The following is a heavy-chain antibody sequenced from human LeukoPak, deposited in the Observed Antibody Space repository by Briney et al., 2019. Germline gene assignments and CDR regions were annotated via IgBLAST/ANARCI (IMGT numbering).Heavy chain of an antibody. Sequence: PGGSLRLSCAASGFTFSDYYMSWIRQAPGKGLEWVSLIYSGGSTYYADSVKGRFTISRDNSKNTLYLQMNSLRAEDTAVYYCAGDKTTGGWYEFDYWGQGTLVTVSS. V-gene: IGHV3-66*01. CDR3: AGDKTTGGWYEFDY. D-gene: IGHD6-19*01. CDR2: IYSGGST. J-gene: IGHJ4*02. CDR1: GFTFSDYY.